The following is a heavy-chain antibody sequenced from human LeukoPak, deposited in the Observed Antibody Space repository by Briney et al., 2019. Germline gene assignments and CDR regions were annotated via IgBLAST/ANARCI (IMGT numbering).Heavy chain of an antibody. D-gene: IGHD4-23*01. J-gene: IGHJ4*02. V-gene: IGHV1-69*04. CDR2: IIPILGIA. CDR3: ARFGYGGNSPGEI. Sequence: GASVKVSCKALGGTFSSYAISWVRHAPVQGLEWMGRIIPILGIANYAQKFQGRVTTTADTSTTTPHMELSSVRSEDTAVYYCARFGYGGNSPGEIWGQGTLVTVSS. CDR1: GGTFSSYA.